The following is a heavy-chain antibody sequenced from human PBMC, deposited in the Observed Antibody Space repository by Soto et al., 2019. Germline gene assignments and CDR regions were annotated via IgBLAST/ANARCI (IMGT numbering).Heavy chain of an antibody. CDR1: GGSISSSSYY. J-gene: IGHJ4*02. D-gene: IGHD6-19*01. V-gene: IGHV4-39*01. Sequence: PSETLSLTCTVSGGSISSSSYYWGWIRQPPGKGLEWIGSIYYSGSTYYNPSLKSRVTISVDTSKNQFSLKLSSVTAADTAVYYCARQPKYSSGWYYFDYWGQGTLVTVSS. CDR2: IYYSGST. CDR3: ARQPKYSSGWYYFDY.